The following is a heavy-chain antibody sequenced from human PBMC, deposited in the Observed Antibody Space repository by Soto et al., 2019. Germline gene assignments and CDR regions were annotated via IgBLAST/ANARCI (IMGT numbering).Heavy chain of an antibody. V-gene: IGHV1-69*01. CDR1: GGTFSTYA. J-gene: IGHJ6*02. D-gene: IGHD3-3*01. CDR2: IIPIFGTA. Sequence: QVQLVQSGAEVRKPGSSVKVSCKASGGTFSTYAISWVRQAPGQGLEWMGGIIPIFGTANHAQKFQGRVTITADESTSTAYMYLSSLRSEDTAVYYCARDRPRGDFWSGYSLGGGMDVWGQGTTVTVSS. CDR3: ARDRPRGDFWSGYSLGGGMDV.